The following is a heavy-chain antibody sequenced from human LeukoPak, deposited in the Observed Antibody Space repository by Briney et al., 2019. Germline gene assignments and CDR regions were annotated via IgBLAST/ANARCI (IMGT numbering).Heavy chain of an antibody. CDR2: IYSGGST. Sequence: GGSLRLSCAASGFTVSSNYMSWVRQAPGKGLEWVSVIYSGGSTYYADSVRGRFTISRDNSKNTLYLQMNSLRAEDTAVYYCARDAKFGDAFDIWGQGTMVTVSS. D-gene: IGHD3-16*01. V-gene: IGHV3-53*01. J-gene: IGHJ3*02. CDR3: ARDAKFGDAFDI. CDR1: GFTVSSNY.